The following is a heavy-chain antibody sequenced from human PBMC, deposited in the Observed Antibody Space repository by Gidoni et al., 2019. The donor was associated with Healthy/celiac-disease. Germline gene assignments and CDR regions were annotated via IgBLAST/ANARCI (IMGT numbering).Heavy chain of an antibody. D-gene: IGHD6-19*01. Sequence: AISGSGGSTYYADSVKGRFTISRDNSKNTLYLQMNSLRAEDTAVYYCAKDYSSGWGSAFDIWGQGTMVTVSS. V-gene: IGHV3-23*01. CDR3: AKDYSSGWGSAFDI. CDR2: ISGSGGST. J-gene: IGHJ3*02.